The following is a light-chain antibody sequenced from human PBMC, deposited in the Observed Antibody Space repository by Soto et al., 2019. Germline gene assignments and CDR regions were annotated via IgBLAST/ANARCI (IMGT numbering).Light chain of an antibody. J-gene: IGKJ1*01. Sequence: DIQMTQSPSTLSASVGDRVTITCRASHSISSWLAWYQQKPGKAPNLLIYDASTLESGVPSRFSGSGSGTEFTLTISSLQPEDVATYYCQNFDSAPQTFGQGTKVDIK. CDR3: QNFDSAPQT. CDR2: DAS. V-gene: IGKV1-5*01. CDR1: HSISSW.